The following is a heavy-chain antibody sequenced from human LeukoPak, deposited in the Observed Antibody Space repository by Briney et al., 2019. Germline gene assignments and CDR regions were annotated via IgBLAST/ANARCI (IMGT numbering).Heavy chain of an antibody. CDR1: GFTFSNYA. J-gene: IGHJ4*02. Sequence: PGGSLRLSCAASGFTFSNYAMSWVRQAPGKGLEWVSAVTGSGGTTYYADSVKGRFTISRDNSKNTLYLQMNSLRADDTAVYYCAKNIGGLDYWGQGTLVTVSS. CDR3: AKNIGGLDY. CDR2: VTGSGGTT. D-gene: IGHD3-16*01. V-gene: IGHV3-23*01.